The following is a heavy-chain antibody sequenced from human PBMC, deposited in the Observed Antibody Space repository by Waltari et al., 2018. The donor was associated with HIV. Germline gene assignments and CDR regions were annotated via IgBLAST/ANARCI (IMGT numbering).Heavy chain of an antibody. CDR2: IYYSGST. CDR3: ARSANSGYDWDYYGMDV. D-gene: IGHD5-12*01. J-gene: IGHJ6*02. Sequence: QVQLQESGPGLVKPSETLSLTCSVSGGSISSDYWSWIRQSPGKGLEWIGYIYYSGSTNYNPSLKSRVTISVDTSKNQFSLKLSSVTAADTAVYYCARSANSGYDWDYYGMDVWGQGTTVTVSS. V-gene: IGHV4-59*01. CDR1: GGSISSDY.